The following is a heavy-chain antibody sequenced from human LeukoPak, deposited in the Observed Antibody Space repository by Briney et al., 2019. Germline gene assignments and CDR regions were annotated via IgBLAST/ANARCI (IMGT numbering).Heavy chain of an antibody. Sequence: GGSLRLSCAASGFTFSGYRMHWVRQAPGKGLVWVSRINSDGSSTSYADSVKGRFTISRGNAKNTLYLQMNSLRAEDTALYYCAKDIRYCSGGSCSGYFDYWGQGTLVTVSS. V-gene: IGHV3-74*01. CDR3: AKDIRYCSGGSCSGYFDY. J-gene: IGHJ4*02. CDR2: INSDGSST. D-gene: IGHD2-15*01. CDR1: GFTFSGYR.